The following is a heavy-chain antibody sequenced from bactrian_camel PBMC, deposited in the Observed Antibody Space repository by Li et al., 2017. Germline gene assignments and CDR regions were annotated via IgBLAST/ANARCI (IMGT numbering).Heavy chain of an antibody. J-gene: IGHJ4*01. Sequence: VQLVESGGGSVQTGGSLRLSCAASGNTGGNQLIAWFRQASGKEREGVAAIRIDSRVAYYADSGKGRFTISLDNVETTVNLQMNSLKPEDTAMYFCAAGPIVGSGAWFRRGRYNYRGQGTQVTVS. CDR3: AAGPIVGSGAWFRRGRYNY. CDR1: GNTGGNQL. V-gene: IGHV3S6*01. CDR2: IRIDSRVA. D-gene: IGHD2*01.